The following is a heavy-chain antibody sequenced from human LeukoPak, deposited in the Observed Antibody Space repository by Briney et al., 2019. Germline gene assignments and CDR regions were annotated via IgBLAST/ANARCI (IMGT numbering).Heavy chain of an antibody. CDR1: GFTFDDYG. D-gene: IGHD1/OR15-1a*01. V-gene: IGHV3-23*01. Sequence: PGKSLRLSCATSGFTFDDYGMHWVRQPPGKGLEWISGISGSGGSTYYADSVKGRFTISRDNSKNTLYLQMNSLRAEDTAVYYCAKVEQRFPYFDYWGQGTLVTVSS. CDR3: AKVEQRFPYFDY. J-gene: IGHJ4*02. CDR2: ISGSGGST.